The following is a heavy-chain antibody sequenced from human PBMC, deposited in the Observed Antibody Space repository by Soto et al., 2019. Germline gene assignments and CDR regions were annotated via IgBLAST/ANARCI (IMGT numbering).Heavy chain of an antibody. V-gene: IGHV4-59*08. Sequence: PSETLSLTCTVSGGSIYTSYWSWIRQPPGKGLEWIGYIYYSGSTNYNPSLKSRVTMSVDTSKNQFSLKLSSVTAADTAVYYCASRLGFCRTHKCYGYAAFDIWGPGTMVTVSS. CDR3: ASRLGFCRTHKCYGYAAFDI. CDR1: GGSIYTSY. J-gene: IGHJ3*02. CDR2: IYYSGST. D-gene: IGHD2-2*01.